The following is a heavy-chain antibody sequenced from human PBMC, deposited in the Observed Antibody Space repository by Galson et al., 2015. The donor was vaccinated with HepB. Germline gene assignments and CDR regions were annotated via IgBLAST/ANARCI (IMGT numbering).Heavy chain of an antibody. V-gene: IGHV3-72*01. D-gene: IGHD4-11*01. J-gene: IGHJ4*02. CDR1: GFTFSDHY. CDR3: ARAVSSRNDYIGY. CDR2: ARNKAHSYTT. Sequence: SLRLSCAASGFTFSDHYMDWVRQAPGKGLEWVGRARNKAHSYTTEYAASVKGRFIISRDDSKNSLYLQMNSLKTEDTAVYYCARAVSSRNDYIGYWGQGTLVTVSS.